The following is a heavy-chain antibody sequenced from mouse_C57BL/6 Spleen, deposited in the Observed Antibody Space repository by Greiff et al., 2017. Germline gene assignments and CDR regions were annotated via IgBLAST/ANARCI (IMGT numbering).Heavy chain of an antibody. CDR3: TKHYDYDRGAY. V-gene: IGHV1-15*01. Sequence: QVQLQQSGAELVRPGASVTLSCKASGYTFTDYEMPWVKQTPVHGLEWIGAIEPETGGTAYNQKFKGKAILTADKSSSTAYMELRSLTSEDSAVYYCTKHYDYDRGAYWGQGTLVTVSA. CDR2: IEPETGGT. J-gene: IGHJ3*01. CDR1: GYTFTDYE. D-gene: IGHD2-4*01.